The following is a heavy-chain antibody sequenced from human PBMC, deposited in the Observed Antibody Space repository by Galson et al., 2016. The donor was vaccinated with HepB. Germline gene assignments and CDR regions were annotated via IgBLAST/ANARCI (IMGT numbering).Heavy chain of an antibody. CDR3: AQDKASMSVGAINFQH. J-gene: IGHJ1*01. CDR2: ISWNSGSI. V-gene: IGHV3-9*01. D-gene: IGHD1-26*01. CDR1: GFILKAYA. Sequence: SLRLPCAASGFILKAYAMQWVGQAPGKGLEWVSSISWNSGSIGYADSVKGRFTISRDNAKNSLYLQMNSLRAEDTAFYYCAQDKASMSVGAINFQHWGQGTLVTVSS.